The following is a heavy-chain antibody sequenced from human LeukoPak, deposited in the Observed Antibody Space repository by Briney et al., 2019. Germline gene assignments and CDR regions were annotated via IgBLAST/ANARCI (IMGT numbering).Heavy chain of an antibody. J-gene: IGHJ4*02. V-gene: IGHV3-66*01. Sequence: GGSLRLSCAASGFIVSSNYMSWVRQAPGKGLECVSVIYSGGHTYYADSVKGRFTISRDNSKNTLYLQMNSLRVEDTAVYYCAVATICYFDYWGQGTLFTVSP. CDR2: IYSGGHT. D-gene: IGHD5-12*01. CDR1: GFIVSSNY. CDR3: AVATICYFDY.